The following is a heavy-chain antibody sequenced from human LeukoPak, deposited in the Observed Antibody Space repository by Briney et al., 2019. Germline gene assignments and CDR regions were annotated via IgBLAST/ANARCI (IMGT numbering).Heavy chain of an antibody. CDR1: GFTFSSHW. Sequence: GGSLRLSCAASGFTFSSHWMSWVRQAPRKGLEWLANIKEDGSEKYYVDSVKGRFTISRDNAKNSLYLQMKSLRAEDTAVYYCARDLRVRGVICDYWGQGTLVTVSS. D-gene: IGHD3-10*01. CDR3: ARDLRVRGVICDY. J-gene: IGHJ4*02. V-gene: IGHV3-7*01. CDR2: IKEDGSEK.